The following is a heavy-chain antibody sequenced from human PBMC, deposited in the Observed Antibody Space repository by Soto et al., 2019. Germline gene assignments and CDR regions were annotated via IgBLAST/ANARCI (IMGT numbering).Heavy chain of an antibody. V-gene: IGHV3-48*01. J-gene: IGHJ6*03. CDR1: GFTFSSYS. CDR3: AREGKGFGESVFFPLDYYYYMDV. Sequence: GGSLRLSCAASGFTFSSYSMNWVRQAPGKGLEWVSYISSSSSTIYYADSVKGRFTISRDNAKNSMYLQMNSLRAEDTTVYYCAREGKGFGESVFFPLDYYYYMDVWGKGTTVTVSS. CDR2: ISSSSSTI. D-gene: IGHD3-10*01.